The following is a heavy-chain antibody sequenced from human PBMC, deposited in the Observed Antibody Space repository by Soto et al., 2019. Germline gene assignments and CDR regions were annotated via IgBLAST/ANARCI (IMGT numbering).Heavy chain of an antibody. D-gene: IGHD5-12*01. J-gene: IGHJ4*02. CDR1: GITLSSYW. V-gene: IGHV3-74*01. CDR3: AVRWGYPTPLDY. CDR2: IYKDGSSI. Sequence: EVQLVESGGGLVQPGGSLRLSCAASGITLSSYWMYWVRQAPGKGLVWVSRIYKDGSSISYADSVKGRFTITRDNTKNTLYLEMNGLRGEATAVYYCAVRWGYPTPLDYWGQGTLVTVSS.